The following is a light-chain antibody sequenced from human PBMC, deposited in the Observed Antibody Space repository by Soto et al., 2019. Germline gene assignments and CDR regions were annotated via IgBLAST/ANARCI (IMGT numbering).Light chain of an antibody. CDR1: QSLNSW. CDR2: KTS. Sequence: DIQMTQSHSTLSASVGDRVSITCRASQSLNSWLAWYQQKPGKAPKLLIYKTSTLESGVPSRFSGSGSGTEFTLTISNLQPDDFATYYCQQYNTYSFGQGTKVDIK. V-gene: IGKV1-5*03. J-gene: IGKJ2*01. CDR3: QQYNTYS.